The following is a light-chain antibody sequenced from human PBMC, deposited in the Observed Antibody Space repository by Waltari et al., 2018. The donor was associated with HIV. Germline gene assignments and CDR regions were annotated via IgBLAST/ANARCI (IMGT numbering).Light chain of an antibody. Sequence: DIVMTQSPDALALSLGERATTNCKSSRTILYNSNNKNYLAWYQQKPGQPPKLLIYWASTRESGVPDRFSGSGSGTDFTLTISNVQTEDMAVYYCQQYFNTPLTFGGGTKVEIK. CDR1: RTILYNSNNKNY. CDR2: WAS. CDR3: QQYFNTPLT. V-gene: IGKV4-1*01. J-gene: IGKJ4*01.